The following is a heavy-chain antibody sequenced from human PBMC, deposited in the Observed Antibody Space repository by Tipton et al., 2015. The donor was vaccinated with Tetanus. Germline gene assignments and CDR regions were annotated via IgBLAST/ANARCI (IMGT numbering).Heavy chain of an antibody. V-gene: IGHV3-30*18. CDR1: GFTFSTHG. J-gene: IGHJ3*02. CDR2: IAYDGSTQ. CDR3: AKDVCGRGGDCYSDGFEI. Sequence: SLRLSCAASGFTFSTHGMHWVRQGPGKGLEWVAVIAYDGSTQYYTDSVKGRFTVSRDNSKNTVYLDMNNLRAEDTAVFYCAKDVCGRGGDCYSDGFEIWGQGTMVTVSS. D-gene: IGHD2-21*02.